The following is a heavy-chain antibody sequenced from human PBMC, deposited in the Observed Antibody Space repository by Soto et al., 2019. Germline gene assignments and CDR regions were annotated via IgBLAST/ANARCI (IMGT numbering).Heavy chain of an antibody. D-gene: IGHD4-4*01. CDR2: IYYSGNT. Sequence: QVQLQESGPGLVKPSQTLSLTCAVSGGSISSGGYSWSWIRQHPGKGLEWIGYIYYSGNTYYNPSLKSRVSISVDAAKSQFSLTLSSVTVADTAVYYCAREPVTWGKGTLVAVSS. V-gene: IGHV4-31*11. CDR3: AREPVT. CDR1: GGSISSGGYS. J-gene: IGHJ4*02.